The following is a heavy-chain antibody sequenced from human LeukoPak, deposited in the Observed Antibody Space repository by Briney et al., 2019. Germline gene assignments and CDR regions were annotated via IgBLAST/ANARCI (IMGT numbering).Heavy chain of an antibody. CDR3: AREVAAGSYRGFDY. Sequence: SQTLSLTCTVSGGSISSGGYYWTWIRQHPGKGLEWIGYIYYSGSTYYNPSLKSRVTISEDTSKNQFSLKLSSVTAADTATYYCAREVAAGSYRGFDYWGQGTLVTVSS. CDR1: GGSISSGGYY. J-gene: IGHJ4*01. D-gene: IGHD6-19*01. CDR2: IYYSGST. V-gene: IGHV4-31*03.